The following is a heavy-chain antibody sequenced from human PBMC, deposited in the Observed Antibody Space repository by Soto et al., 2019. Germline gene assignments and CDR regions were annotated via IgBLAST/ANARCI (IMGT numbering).Heavy chain of an antibody. CDR1: GGTFSSYA. CDR2: IIPIFGTA. Sequence: QVQLVQSGAEVKKPGSSVKVSCKASGGTFSSYAITWVRQAPGQGLEWMGGIIPIFGTANYAQKFQARVTITADESTSTAYMELSSLRSEYTAVYYCARDMGPSSGYYPYWFDPWCQGTLVTVSS. V-gene: IGHV1-69*12. J-gene: IGHJ5*02. D-gene: IGHD3-22*01. CDR3: ARDMGPSSGYYPYWFDP.